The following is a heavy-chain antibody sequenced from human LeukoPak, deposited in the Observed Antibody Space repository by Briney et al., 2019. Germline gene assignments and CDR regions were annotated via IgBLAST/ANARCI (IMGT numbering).Heavy chain of an antibody. CDR2: IYASGTT. CDR3: ARRMGD. Sequence: SETLSLTCGVSGDSISNYYWSWIRQPAGKGLEWIGRIYASGTTIYNPSLKSRVTMSVDTSKNHFSLNLSYVTAADTGMYYCARRMGDWGQGTLVTVSS. V-gene: IGHV4-4*07. CDR1: GDSISNYY. J-gene: IGHJ4*02. D-gene: IGHD2-15*01.